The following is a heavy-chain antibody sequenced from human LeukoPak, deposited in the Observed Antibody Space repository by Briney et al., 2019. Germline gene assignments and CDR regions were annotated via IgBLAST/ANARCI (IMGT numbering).Heavy chain of an antibody. CDR1: GGSISSSSYY. J-gene: IGHJ4*02. D-gene: IGHD2-15*01. Sequence: PSETLSLTCTVSGGSISSSSYYWGWIRQPPGKGLEWIGSIYYSGSTYYNPSLKSRVTISVDTSKNQFSLKLSSVTAADTAVYYCARDIRSVYCSGGSCSTSDYWGQGTLVTVSS. CDR3: ARDIRSVYCSGGSCSTSDY. V-gene: IGHV4-39*07. CDR2: IYYSGST.